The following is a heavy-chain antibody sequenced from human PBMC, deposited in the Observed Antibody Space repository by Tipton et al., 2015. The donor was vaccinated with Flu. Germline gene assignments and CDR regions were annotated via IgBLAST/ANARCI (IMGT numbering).Heavy chain of an antibody. D-gene: IGHD3-10*02. V-gene: IGHV4-39*01. CDR2: IYPSGTT. CDR1: SGSIRSTNYF. CDR3: ARLSYYDVDLKNFYFDF. Sequence: TLSLTCTVSSGSIRSTNYFCAWIRQPPGKRLELIGSIYPSGTTYYNPSLKSRVTISADTSKSQFSLMLRSVTAADTAVYYCARLSYYDVDLKNFYFDFWGLGVLVTVSS. J-gene: IGHJ4*02.